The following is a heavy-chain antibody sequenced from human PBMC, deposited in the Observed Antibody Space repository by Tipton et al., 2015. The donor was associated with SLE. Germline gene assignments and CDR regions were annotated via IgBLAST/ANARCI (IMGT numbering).Heavy chain of an antibody. CDR1: GGSISFGSYY. CDR2: IYNTGST. CDR3: ARGGLYETSAYSVGFDI. Sequence: GLVKPSQTLSLTCSVSGGSISFGSYYWSWLRQPPGKGLEWIGRIYNTGSTNYKSSLQSRVTISLDTSNNQFSLRLHSVTVADTAVYYCARGGLYETSAYSVGFDIWGQGTLVTVSP. D-gene: IGHD3-22*01. J-gene: IGHJ3*02. V-gene: IGHV4-61*02.